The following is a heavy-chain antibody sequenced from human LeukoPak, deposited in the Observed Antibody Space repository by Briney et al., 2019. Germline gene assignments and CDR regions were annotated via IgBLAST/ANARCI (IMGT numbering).Heavy chain of an antibody. J-gene: IGHJ4*02. CDR2: IYYSGST. Sequence: PSETLSLTCTVSGGSISSGGYYWSWIRQHPGKGLEWIGYIYYSGSTNYNPSLKSRITISVDPSKNQFSLKLRSVTAADTAVYYCAARGQGSSLSYFVYWGQGTLVTVSS. CDR1: GGSISSGGYY. V-gene: IGHV4-61*08. CDR3: AARGQGSSLSYFVY. D-gene: IGHD3-10*01.